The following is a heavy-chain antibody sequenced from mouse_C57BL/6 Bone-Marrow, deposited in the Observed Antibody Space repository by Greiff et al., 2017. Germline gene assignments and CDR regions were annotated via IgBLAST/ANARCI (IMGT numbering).Heavy chain of an antibody. Sequence: QVQLKQPGAELVRPGTSVKLSCKASGYTFTSYWMHWVKQRPGQGLEWIGVIDPSDSYTNYNQKFKGKATLTVDTSSSTAYMQLSSLTSEDSAVYYCARDLIRLWYFDVWGTGTTVTVSS. CDR1: GYTFTSYW. CDR2: IDPSDSYT. CDR3: ARDLIRLWYFDV. D-gene: IGHD1-2*01. J-gene: IGHJ1*03. V-gene: IGHV1-59*01.